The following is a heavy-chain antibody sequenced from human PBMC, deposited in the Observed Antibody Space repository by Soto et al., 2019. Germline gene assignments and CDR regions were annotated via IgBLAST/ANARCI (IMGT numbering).Heavy chain of an antibody. CDR3: ARECEPGSYYYGMDV. Sequence: GASVKVSCKASGYTFTSYYMHWVRQAPGQGLEWMGIINPSGGSTSYAQKLQGRVTMTRDTSTSTVYMELSSLRSEDTAVYYCARECEPGSYYYGMDVWGQGTTVTVSS. CDR1: GYTFTSYY. V-gene: IGHV1-46*01. D-gene: IGHD6-25*01. J-gene: IGHJ6*02. CDR2: INPSGGST.